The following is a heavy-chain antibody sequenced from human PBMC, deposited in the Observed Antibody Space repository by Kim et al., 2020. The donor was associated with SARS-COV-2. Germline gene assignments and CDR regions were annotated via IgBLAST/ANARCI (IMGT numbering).Heavy chain of an antibody. CDR1: GFTVSGNY. Sequence: GGSLRLSCVASGFTVSGNYMTWVRQAPGKGLEWVSATFSGGMTYYADSVKGRFTVSRDNSKNTIYLQMNSLRAEDTAVYYCGRDYYESSEDYWGQGTLVT. CDR2: TFSGGMT. CDR3: GRDYYESSEDY. V-gene: IGHV3-66*01. J-gene: IGHJ4*02. D-gene: IGHD3-22*01.